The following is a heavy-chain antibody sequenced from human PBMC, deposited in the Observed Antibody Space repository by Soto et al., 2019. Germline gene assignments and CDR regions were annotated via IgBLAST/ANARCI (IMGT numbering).Heavy chain of an antibody. CDR1: GYTFTGYY. J-gene: IGHJ6*02. CDR2: INPNSGGT. V-gene: IGHV1-2*02. CDR3: ARDPTQSVAGIGYYGMDG. Sequence: ASVKVSCKASGYTFTGYYMHWVRQAPGQGLEWMGWINPNSGGTNYAQKFQGRVTMTRDTSISTAYMELSRLRSDDTAVFYCARDPTQSVAGIGYYGMDGWGQGTTVTVSS. D-gene: IGHD2-15*01.